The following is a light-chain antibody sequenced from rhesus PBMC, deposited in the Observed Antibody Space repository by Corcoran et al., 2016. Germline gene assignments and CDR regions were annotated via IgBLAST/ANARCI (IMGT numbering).Light chain of an antibody. CDR1: QSFSSS. Sequence: DIQMTQSPSPLSASVGDTVTITCRASQSFSSSLAWYQQKPGKAPNLLIYSASSLQSGVPSRVSGSKAGTDFTLTISSLQPEDIASYYCQQYYSYPLTFGGGTKVEIK. V-gene: IGKV1-46*01. CDR3: QQYYSYPLT. J-gene: IGKJ4*01. CDR2: SAS.